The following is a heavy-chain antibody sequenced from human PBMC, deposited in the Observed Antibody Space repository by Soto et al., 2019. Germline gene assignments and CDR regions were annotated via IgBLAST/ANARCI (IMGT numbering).Heavy chain of an antibody. CDR3: ARAGCISTSCYRWFDP. J-gene: IGHJ5*02. CDR1: GFTFSSYG. V-gene: IGHV3-33*01. Sequence: PGGSLRLSCAASGFTFSSYGMHWVRQAPGKGLEWVAVIWYDGSNKYYADSVKGRFTISRDNSKNTLYLQMNSLRAEDTAVYYCARAGCISTSCYRWFDPWGQGTLVTVSS. D-gene: IGHD2-2*01. CDR2: IWYDGSNK.